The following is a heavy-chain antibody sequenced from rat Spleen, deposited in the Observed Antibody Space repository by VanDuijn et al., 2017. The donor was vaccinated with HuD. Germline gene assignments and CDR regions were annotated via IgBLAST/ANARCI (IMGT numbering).Heavy chain of an antibody. CDR1: GFTFNNYW. J-gene: IGHJ3*01. CDR3: ARLGTEAIGNWFSY. Sequence: EVQLVESGGGLVQPGKSLKLSCVASGFTFNNYWMTWVRQAPKKGLEWVASISSGGGGTYYPDSVKGRFTISRDNTKSTLYLQMDSLRSEDTATYYCARLGTEAIGNWFSYWGQGTLVTVSS. D-gene: IGHD1-11*01. V-gene: IGHV5-31*01. CDR2: ISSGGGGT.